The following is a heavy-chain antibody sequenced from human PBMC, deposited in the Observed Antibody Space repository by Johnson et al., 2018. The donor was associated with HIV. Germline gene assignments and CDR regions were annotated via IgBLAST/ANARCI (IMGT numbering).Heavy chain of an antibody. CDR2: ISYDGSNK. J-gene: IGHJ3*02. Sequence: QVQLVESGGGVVQPGRSLRLSCAASGFTFSSYAMHWVRQAPGKGLEWVAVISYDGSNKYYADSVKGRFIISRDNSKNTLYLQMNSLRAEDTAVYYCARDRPSKWLRSNDDAFDIWGQGTMVTVSS. CDR3: ARDRPSKWLRSNDDAFDI. D-gene: IGHD5-12*01. V-gene: IGHV3-30*04. CDR1: GFTFSSYA.